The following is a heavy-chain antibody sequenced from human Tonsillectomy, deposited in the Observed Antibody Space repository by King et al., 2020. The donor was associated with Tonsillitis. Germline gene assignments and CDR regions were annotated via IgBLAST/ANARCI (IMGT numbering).Heavy chain of an antibody. CDR3: AREAGATRYFDY. CDR2: IYSSGST. D-gene: IGHD1-26*01. Sequence: QLQESGPGLVKPSETLSLTCTVSGGSISSHYWSWIRQPAGKGLEWIGLIYSSGSTSYNPSLKSRVTMSIDTSKNQFLLKLTALTAADTAVYYCAREAGATRYFDYWGQGTLVTVSS. CDR1: GGSISSHY. J-gene: IGHJ4*02. V-gene: IGHV4-4*07.